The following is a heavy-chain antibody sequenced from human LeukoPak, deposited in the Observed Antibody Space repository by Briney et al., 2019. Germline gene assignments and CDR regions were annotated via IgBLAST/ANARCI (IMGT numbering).Heavy chain of an antibody. CDR2: INHSGST. V-gene: IGHV4-34*01. Sequence: SETLSLTCAVYGGSFSGYYWSWIRQPPGKGLEWIGEINHSGSTNYNPSLKSRVTISVDTSKNQFSLKPSSVTAADTAVYYCASAPQYYDFWSGYYGYYFDYWGQGTLVTVSS. CDR1: GGSFSGYY. D-gene: IGHD3-3*01. CDR3: ASAPQYYDFWSGYYGYYFDY. J-gene: IGHJ4*02.